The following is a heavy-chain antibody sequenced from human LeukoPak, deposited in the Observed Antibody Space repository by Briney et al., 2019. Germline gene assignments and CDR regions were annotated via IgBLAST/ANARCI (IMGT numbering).Heavy chain of an antibody. V-gene: IGHV4-61*08. J-gene: IGHJ4*02. D-gene: IGHD6-13*01. CDR3: ARGGGYSSSWSY. CDR1: GGSISSGDCY. CDR2: IYYSGST. Sequence: SETLSLTCTVSGGSISSGDCYWSWIRQPPGKGLEWIGYIYYSGSTSYNPSLKSRVTISIDTSKSQFSLKLSSVTAADTAVYYCARGGGYSSSWSYWGQGTLVTVSS.